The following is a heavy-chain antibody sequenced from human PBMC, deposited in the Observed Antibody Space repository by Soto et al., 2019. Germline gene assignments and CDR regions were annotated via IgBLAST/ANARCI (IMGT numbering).Heavy chain of an antibody. CDR1: GFTFSDYY. D-gene: IGHD3-10*01. CDR2: ISSSSSYT. Sequence: SLRLSCAASGFTFSDYYMSWIRQAPGKGLEWVSYISSSSSYTNYADSVKGRFTISRDNAKNSLYLQMNSLRAEDTAVYYCARDGSGSYYNLDYWGQGTLVTVSS. J-gene: IGHJ4*02. V-gene: IGHV3-11*05. CDR3: ARDGSGSYYNLDY.